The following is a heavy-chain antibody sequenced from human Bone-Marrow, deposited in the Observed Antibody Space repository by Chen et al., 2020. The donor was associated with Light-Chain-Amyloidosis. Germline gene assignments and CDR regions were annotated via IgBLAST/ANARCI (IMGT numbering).Heavy chain of an antibody. Sequence: QLVESGGGLVQPGGSLRLSCAASGSSFSIYWMHWIRQAPGKGLVWVSLIKSDGTTTYYADYVTGRFTISRDNAKNTVYLQMNTLRAEDTAVYYCANGPSYGYEYWGQGTVVTVSS. V-gene: IGHV3-74*01. CDR3: ANGPSYGYEY. CDR2: IKSDGTTT. J-gene: IGHJ4*02. CDR1: GSSFSIYW. D-gene: IGHD5-18*01.